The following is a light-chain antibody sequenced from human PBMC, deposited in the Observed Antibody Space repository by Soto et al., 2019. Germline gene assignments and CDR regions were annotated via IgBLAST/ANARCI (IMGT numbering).Light chain of an antibody. CDR2: GAS. CDR1: QTVTSNY. V-gene: IGKV3-20*01. CDR3: QQYAGSPST. J-gene: IGKJ1*01. Sequence: EIVLTQSPGTLSLSPGERDTLSCRASQTVTSNYLAWYQRKPGQAPRLLIYGASSRATDIPDRFSGSGSGTDFTITSTRLETEDFAVYFFQQYAGSPSTFGQGTKVEIK.